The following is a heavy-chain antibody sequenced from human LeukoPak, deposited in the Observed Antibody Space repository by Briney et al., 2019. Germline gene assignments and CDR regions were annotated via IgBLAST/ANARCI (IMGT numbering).Heavy chain of an antibody. J-gene: IGHJ4*02. CDR2: IGSSGKVV. D-gene: IGHD2/OR15-2a*01. Sequence: GGSLRLSCAASGFIFSSYAMSWVRQAPGKGLEWVAYIGSSGKVVYYADSVKGRFTISRDNAKNSLSLQMNSLRAEDTAIYYCAINSMKSFDYWGQGTLVTVSS. V-gene: IGHV3-48*03. CDR3: AINSMKSFDY. CDR1: GFIFSSYA.